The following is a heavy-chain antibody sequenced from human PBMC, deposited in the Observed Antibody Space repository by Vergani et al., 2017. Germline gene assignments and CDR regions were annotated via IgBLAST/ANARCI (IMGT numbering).Heavy chain of an antibody. CDR1: GFSFSDHY. V-gene: IGHV3-11*01. J-gene: IGHJ3*01. CDR3: AWAHGANNNCPGSFDL. D-gene: IGHD1/OR15-1a*01. Sequence: QVQLVESGGGLVKPGGSLILSCAASGFSFSDHYMTWIRQAPGKGLEWVSYISNSGNTIEYADSVKGRCSTSRNNTKSSFFLQMDSLRAEDPAVYYCAWAHGANNNCPGSFDLW. CDR2: ISNSGNTI.